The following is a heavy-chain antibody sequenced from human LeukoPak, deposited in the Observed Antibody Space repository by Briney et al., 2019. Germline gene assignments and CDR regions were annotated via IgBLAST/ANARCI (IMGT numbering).Heavy chain of an antibody. J-gene: IGHJ5*02. Sequence: PSETLSLTCTVSGYCISSGYYWGWIRQPPGKGLEWIGSIYHSGSTDYNPSLKSRVTISVDTSQDQFPLKLSSVTAADTAVYYCARIVVPAAILNWFDPWGQGTLVTVSS. CDR2: IYHSGST. CDR1: GYCISSGYY. D-gene: IGHD2-2*02. CDR3: ARIVVPAAILNWFDP. V-gene: IGHV4-38-2*02.